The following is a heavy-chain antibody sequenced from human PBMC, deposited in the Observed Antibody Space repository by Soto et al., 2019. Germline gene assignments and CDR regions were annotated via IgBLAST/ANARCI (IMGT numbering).Heavy chain of an antibody. CDR3: ARENHDSILRSFDP. CDR1: GGTFSSYA. J-gene: IGHJ5*02. CDR2: IIPIFGTA. Sequence: ASVKVSCKASGGTFSSYAISWVRQAPGQGLEWMGGIIPIFGTANYAQKFQGRVTITADESTSTAYMELSSLRSEDTAVYYCARENHDSILRSFDPWGQGTLVTVSS. D-gene: IGHD3-22*01. V-gene: IGHV1-69*13.